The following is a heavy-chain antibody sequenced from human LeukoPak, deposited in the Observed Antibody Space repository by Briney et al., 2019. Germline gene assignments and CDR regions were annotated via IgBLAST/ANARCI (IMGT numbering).Heavy chain of an antibody. Sequence: GESLRISCKGSGYSLTSYWISWVRQMPGKGLEWIGRIDPSDSYTNYSPSFQGHVTISADKSISTAYLQWSSLKASDTAMYYCARQDIAAANGFDPWGQGTLVTVSS. V-gene: IGHV5-10-1*01. CDR3: ARQDIAAANGFDP. D-gene: IGHD6-13*01. CDR1: GYSLTSYW. CDR2: IDPSDSYT. J-gene: IGHJ5*02.